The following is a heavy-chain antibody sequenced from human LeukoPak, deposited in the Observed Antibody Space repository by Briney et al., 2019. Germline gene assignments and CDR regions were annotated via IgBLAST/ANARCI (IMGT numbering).Heavy chain of an antibody. CDR1: GFTFSSYA. V-gene: IGHV3-23*01. CDR3: AKVASYWYFDL. J-gene: IGHJ2*01. CDR2: ISVSGDTT. Sequence: GGSLRLSCAASGFTFSSYAMSWVREAPGKGLEWVSAISVSGDTTYYADSVKGRFTISRDNSKNTLYLQMSGLRAEDTAVYYCAKVASYWYFDLWGRGTLVTVSS.